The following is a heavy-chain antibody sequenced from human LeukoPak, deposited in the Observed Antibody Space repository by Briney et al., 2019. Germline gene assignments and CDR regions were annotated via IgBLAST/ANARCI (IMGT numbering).Heavy chain of an antibody. V-gene: IGHV4-59*08. CDR3: ARLIGSAFDY. Sequence: PSETLSLTCTVSGGSISSYYWSWIRQPPGKGLGWIGYIYYSGSTNYNPSLKSRVTISVDTSKNQFSLKLSSVTAADTAVYYCARLIGSAFDYWGQGTLVTVSS. D-gene: IGHD6-25*01. J-gene: IGHJ4*02. CDR1: GGSISSYY. CDR2: IYYSGST.